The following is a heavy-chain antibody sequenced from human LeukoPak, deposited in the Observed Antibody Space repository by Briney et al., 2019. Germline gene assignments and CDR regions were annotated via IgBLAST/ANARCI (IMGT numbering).Heavy chain of an antibody. Sequence: SVKVSCKASGGTFSSYAICWVRQAPGQGLEWMGRIIPIFGTANYAQKFQGRVTITTDESTSTAYMELSSLRSEDTAVYYCARASDYYGSGTYPYWGQGTLVTVSS. CDR3: ARASDYYGSGTYPY. D-gene: IGHD3-10*01. V-gene: IGHV1-69*05. CDR1: GGTFSSYA. CDR2: IIPIFGTA. J-gene: IGHJ4*02.